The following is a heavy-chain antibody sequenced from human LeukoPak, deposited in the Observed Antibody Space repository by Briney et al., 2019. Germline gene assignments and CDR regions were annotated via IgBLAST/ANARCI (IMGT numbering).Heavy chain of an antibody. CDR3: ARTGRSGYYPGY. CDR2: IIPILGIA. CDR1: GGTFSSYA. J-gene: IGHJ4*02. D-gene: IGHD3-22*01. Sequence: SVKVSCKASGGTFSSYANSWVRQAPGQGLEWMGRIIPILGIANYAQKFQGRVTITADKSTSTAYMELSSLRSEDTAVYYCARTGRSGYYPGYWGQGTLVTVSS. V-gene: IGHV1-69*04.